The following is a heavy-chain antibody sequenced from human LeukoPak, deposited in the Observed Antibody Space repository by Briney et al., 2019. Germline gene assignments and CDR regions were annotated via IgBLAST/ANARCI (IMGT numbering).Heavy chain of an antibody. CDR1: GYTFTAYY. D-gene: IGHD3-10*01. Sequence: RWASVKVSCKASGYTFTAYYMHWVRQAPGQGLEWMGWINPNSGGTNSSQKFQDRVTLTRDTSISTAYMELGSLRSDDTAIYYCARAYGSGSSYHPDYWGQGTLVTVSS. J-gene: IGHJ4*02. CDR2: INPNSGGT. V-gene: IGHV1-2*02. CDR3: ARAYGSGSSYHPDY.